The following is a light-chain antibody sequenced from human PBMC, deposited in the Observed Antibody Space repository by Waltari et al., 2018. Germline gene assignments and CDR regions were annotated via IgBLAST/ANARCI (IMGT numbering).Light chain of an antibody. Sequence: SYDLTQPPSVSVSPGQTASITCSGDKLGNKYTCWYQQKPGQSPVLLIHQDNMRLSGIPSRFSCSNSGNTATRTISGTQPVDEADYYCQAWDSSTHVLFGGGTKLTVL. CDR3: QAWDSSTHVL. CDR2: QDN. CDR1: KLGNKY. V-gene: IGLV3-1*01. J-gene: IGLJ2*01.